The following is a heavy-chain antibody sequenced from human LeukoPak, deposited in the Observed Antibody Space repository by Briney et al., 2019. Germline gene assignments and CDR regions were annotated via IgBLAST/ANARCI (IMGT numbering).Heavy chain of an antibody. D-gene: IGHD5-18*01. V-gene: IGHV3-48*03. Sequence: GGPLRLSCAASGFTFSSYEMNWVRQATGKGLEWVSYISSSGSTIYYADSVKGRFTISRDNAKNSLYLQMNSLRAEDTAVYYCASRLSWIQLWSYYYGMDVWGKGTTVTVSS. CDR1: GFTFSSYE. J-gene: IGHJ6*04. CDR3: ASRLSWIQLWSYYYGMDV. CDR2: ISSSGSTI.